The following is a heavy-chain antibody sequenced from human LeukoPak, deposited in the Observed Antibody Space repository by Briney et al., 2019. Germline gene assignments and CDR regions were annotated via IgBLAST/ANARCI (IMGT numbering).Heavy chain of an antibody. D-gene: IGHD3-10*01. V-gene: IGHV1-69*13. Sequence: SVKVSCKASGGTFSSYAISWVRQAPGQGLEWMGGIIPIFGTANYAQKFQGRVTITSDESTSTAYMELSSLRSEDTAVYYCARGFMVPGVIEYDYWGQGTLVTVSS. J-gene: IGHJ4*02. CDR2: IIPIFGTA. CDR1: GGTFSSYA. CDR3: ARGFMVPGVIEYDY.